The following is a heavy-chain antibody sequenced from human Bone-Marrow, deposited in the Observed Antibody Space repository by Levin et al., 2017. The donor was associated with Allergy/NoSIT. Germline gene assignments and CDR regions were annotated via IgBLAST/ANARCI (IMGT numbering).Heavy chain of an antibody. CDR3: AKGPHGGSKPFDY. D-gene: IGHD4-23*01. Sequence: GESLKISCAASGFTFSSYAMSWVRQAPGKGLEWVSAISGSGGSTYYADSVKGRFTISRDNSKNTLYLQMNSLRAEDTAVYYCAKGPHGGSKPFDYWGQGTLVTVSS. J-gene: IGHJ4*02. CDR1: GFTFSSYA. V-gene: IGHV3-23*01. CDR2: ISGSGGST.